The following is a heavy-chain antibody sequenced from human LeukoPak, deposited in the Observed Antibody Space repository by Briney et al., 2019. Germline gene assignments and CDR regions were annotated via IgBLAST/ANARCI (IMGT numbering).Heavy chain of an antibody. CDR2: IYYSGST. CDR1: GGPISSSSYY. CDR3: ARKKQHYDALDI. Sequence: SETLSLTCTVSGGPISSSSYYWGWIRQPPGKGLEWIGSIYYSGSTYYNPSLKSRVTISVDTSKNQFSLNLSSVTAADTAVYFCARKKQHYDALDIWGQGTMVTVSS. D-gene: IGHD1/OR15-1a*01. J-gene: IGHJ3*02. V-gene: IGHV4-39*07.